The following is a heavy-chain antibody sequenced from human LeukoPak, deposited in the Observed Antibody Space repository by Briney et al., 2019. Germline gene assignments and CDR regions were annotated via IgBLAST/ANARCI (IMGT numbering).Heavy chain of an antibody. J-gene: IGHJ4*02. CDR1: GGSFSGYY. CDR2: INQSGST. D-gene: IGHD6-19*01. V-gene: IGHV4-34*01. CDR3: ARGGIAVAGTFDY. Sequence: PSETLSLTCAVYGGSFSGYYWSWIRQPPGKGLEWIGEINQSGSTNYNPSLKSRVTISVDTSKNQFSLKLSSVTAADTAVYYCARGGIAVAGTFDYWGQGTLVTVSS.